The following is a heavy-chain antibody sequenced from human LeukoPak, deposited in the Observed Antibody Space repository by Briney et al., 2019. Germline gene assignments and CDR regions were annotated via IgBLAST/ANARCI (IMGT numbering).Heavy chain of an antibody. CDR2: IIPIFGTA. V-gene: IGHV1-69*01. D-gene: IGHD3-10*01. J-gene: IGHJ5*02. Sequence: SVKVSCKASGGTFSSYAISWVRRAPGRGLEWMGGIIPIFGTANYAQKFQGRVTITADESTSTAYMELSSLRSEDTAVYYCARDQYYYGSGSRNWFDPWGQGTLVTVSS. CDR3: ARDQYYYGSGSRNWFDP. CDR1: GGTFSSYA.